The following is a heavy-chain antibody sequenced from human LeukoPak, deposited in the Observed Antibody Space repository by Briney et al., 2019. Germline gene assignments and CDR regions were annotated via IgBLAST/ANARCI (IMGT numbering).Heavy chain of an antibody. CDR1: GGSISSYY. J-gene: IGHJ4*02. CDR2: IYYSGST. CDR3: ARLLRAGRSYYFDY. D-gene: IGHD3-10*01. Sequence: SETLSLTCTVSGGSISSYYWSWIRQPPGKGLEWIGYIYYSGSTNYNPSLKSRVTISVDTSKNQFSLKLSSVTAADTAVYYCARLLRAGRSYYFDYWGQGTLVTVSS. V-gene: IGHV4-59*08.